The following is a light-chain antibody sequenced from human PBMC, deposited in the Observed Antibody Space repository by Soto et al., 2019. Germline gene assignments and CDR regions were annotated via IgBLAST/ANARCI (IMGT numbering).Light chain of an antibody. Sequence: ETVMTQSPATLSVSPGERATLSCRASQSVRSNLAWYQQKPGQAPRLLIYGASTRATGIPARFSGSGSGTDFTLTISSLLSEDFAVYYCQQYNNWPPITFGQGTRLDIK. V-gene: IGKV3-15*01. CDR3: QQYNNWPPIT. CDR1: QSVRSN. J-gene: IGKJ5*01. CDR2: GAS.